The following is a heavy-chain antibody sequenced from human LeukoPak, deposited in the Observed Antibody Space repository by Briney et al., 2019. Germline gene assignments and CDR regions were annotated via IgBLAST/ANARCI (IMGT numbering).Heavy chain of an antibody. CDR1: GYTFTSYD. D-gene: IGHD2-2*02. CDR3: ARGIVVVPAAILDPYRFDP. Sequence: ASVKVSCKASGYTFTSYDINWVRQATGQGLEWMGWMNPNSGNTGYAQKFQGRVTMTRNTSISTAYMELSSLRSEDTAVYYCARGIVVVPAAILDPYRFDPWGQGTLVTVSS. CDR2: MNPNSGNT. V-gene: IGHV1-8*02. J-gene: IGHJ5*02.